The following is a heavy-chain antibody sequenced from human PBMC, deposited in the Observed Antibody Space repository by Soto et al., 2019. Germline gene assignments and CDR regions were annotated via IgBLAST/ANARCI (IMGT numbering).Heavy chain of an antibody. V-gene: IGHV3-23*01. D-gene: IGHD2-15*01. CDR1: GFTFSSYA. J-gene: IGHJ4*02. Sequence: EVQLLESGGGLVQPGGSLRLSCAASGFTFSSYAMSWVRQAPGKGLEWVSAISGSGGSTYYADSVKGRFTISRDNSKNTLYLQMNSLRAEDTAVYYCAKEARDGYCSGGSCYLDYWGQGTLVTVSS. CDR2: ISGSGGST. CDR3: AKEARDGYCSGGSCYLDY.